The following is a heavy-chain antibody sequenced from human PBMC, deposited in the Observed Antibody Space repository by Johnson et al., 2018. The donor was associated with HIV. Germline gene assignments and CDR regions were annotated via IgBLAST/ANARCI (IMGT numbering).Heavy chain of an antibody. V-gene: IGHV3-33*01. CDR3: ARDLVGGSSGFDAFGV. Sequence: QVQLVESGGGVVQPGRSLRLSCAASGFTFSNYDMHWVRQAPGKGLEWVALICYDGANKYYADSVKGRFTISRDNSKNTLYLQMNSLRAEDTPVYYCARDLVGGSSGFDAFGVWGQGTAVTVSS. D-gene: IGHD1-26*01. J-gene: IGHJ3*01. CDR2: ICYDGANK. CDR1: GFTFSNYD.